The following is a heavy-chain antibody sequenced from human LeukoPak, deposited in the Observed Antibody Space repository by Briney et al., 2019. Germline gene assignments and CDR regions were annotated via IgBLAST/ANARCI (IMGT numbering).Heavy chain of an antibody. J-gene: IGHJ3*02. D-gene: IGHD1-20*01. CDR1: GGSFSGYY. Sequence: SETLSLTCAVYGGSFSGYYWSWIRQPPGKGLEWIGEINHSGSTNYNPSLKSRVTISVDTSKNQFSLKLSSVTAADTAVYHCARGYNWNLKKAFDIWGQGTMVTVSS. CDR3: ARGYNWNLKKAFDI. V-gene: IGHV4-34*01. CDR2: INHSGST.